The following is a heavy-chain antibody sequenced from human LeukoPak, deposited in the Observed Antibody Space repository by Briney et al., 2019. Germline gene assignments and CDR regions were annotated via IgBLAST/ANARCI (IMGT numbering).Heavy chain of an antibody. D-gene: IGHD2/OR15-2a*01. CDR3: ARTRNPGYYYYYYMDV. V-gene: IGHV1-46*01. CDR2: INPSGGST. J-gene: IGHJ6*03. CDR1: GYTFTSYY. Sequence: GASVKVSCKASGYTFTSYYMHWVRQAPGQGLEWMGIINPSGGSTSYAQKFQGRVTMTRDTSTSTVYMELSSLRSEDTAVYYCARTRNPGYYYYYYMDVWGKGTTVTVSS.